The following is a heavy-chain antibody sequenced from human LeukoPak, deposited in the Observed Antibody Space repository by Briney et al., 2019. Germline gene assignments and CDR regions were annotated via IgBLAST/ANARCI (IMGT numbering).Heavy chain of an antibody. CDR1: GFTVSSNS. Sequence: GGALRLPCTGSGFTVSSNSMSWVRQAAGKGLEGVSSISSSSSYIYYADSVKGRFTTSRDNAKNSLYLQMNSLRAEDTAVYYCARDQGTLYDSSGYYSFDYWGQGTLVTVSS. CDR3: ARDQGTLYDSSGYYSFDY. D-gene: IGHD3-22*01. CDR2: ISSSSSYI. J-gene: IGHJ4*02. V-gene: IGHV3-21*01.